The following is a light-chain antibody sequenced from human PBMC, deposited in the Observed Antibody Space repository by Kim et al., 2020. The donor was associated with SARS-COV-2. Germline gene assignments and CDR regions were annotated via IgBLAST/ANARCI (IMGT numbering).Light chain of an antibody. V-gene: IGLV2-14*04. Sequence: GQSITISCTGTSSDVGGYNYVSWYQQHPGKAPKLMIYDVTKRPSGVSNRFSGSKSGNTASLTISGLQAEDEADYYCSSYTRSSSRVFGGGTQLTVL. J-gene: IGLJ3*02. CDR1: SSDVGGYNY. CDR2: DVT. CDR3: SSYTRSSSRV.